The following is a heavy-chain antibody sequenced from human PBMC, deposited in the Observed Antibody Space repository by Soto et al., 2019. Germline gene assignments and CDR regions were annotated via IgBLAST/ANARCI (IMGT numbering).Heavy chain of an antibody. CDR3: ARHSMPYRGDFDY. J-gene: IGHJ4*02. CDR1: GGSISSNTYY. CDR2: IYYRGST. Sequence: QLQLQESGPGLVKPLETLSLTCTVSGGSISSNTYYWGWIRQPPGKGLQWIGNIYYRGSTYYNPSLKSRVTISVDTSENQFSLKLASVTAADTAVYYCARHSMPYRGDFDYWGQGTLVTASS. D-gene: IGHD3-10*01. V-gene: IGHV4-39*01.